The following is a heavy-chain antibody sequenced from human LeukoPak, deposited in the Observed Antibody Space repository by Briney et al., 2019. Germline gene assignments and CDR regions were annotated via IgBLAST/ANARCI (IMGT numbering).Heavy chain of an antibody. CDR3: ATEPGHCGGDCPRAFDI. V-gene: IGHV1-69-2*01. CDR1: GYTFTDYY. D-gene: IGHD2-21*02. Sequence: ASVKVSCKVSGYTFTDYYMHWVQQAPGKGLEWMVLVDPEDGETIYAEKFQGRVTITADTSTDTAYMELSSLRSEDTAVYYCATEPGHCGGDCPRAFDIWGQGTMVTVSS. J-gene: IGHJ3*02. CDR2: VDPEDGET.